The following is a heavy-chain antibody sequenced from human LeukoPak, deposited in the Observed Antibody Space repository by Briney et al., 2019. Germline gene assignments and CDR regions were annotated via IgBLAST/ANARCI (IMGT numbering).Heavy chain of an antibody. V-gene: IGHV4-59*01. J-gene: IGHJ4*02. CDR3: ARRLYDSSGYYLDY. Sequence: SETLSLTCTVSGGSITNYYWNWIRQPPGKGLEWIGYIYHSGSTNYNPSLKSRLTMSIDSSKKQFSLKLSSVTAADTAIYYCARRLYDSSGYYLDYWGQGTLVTVSS. CDR2: IYHSGST. D-gene: IGHD3-22*01. CDR1: GGSITNYY.